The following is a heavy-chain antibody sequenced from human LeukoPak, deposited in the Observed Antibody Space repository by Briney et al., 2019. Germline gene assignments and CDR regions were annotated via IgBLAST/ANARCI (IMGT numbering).Heavy chain of an antibody. J-gene: IGHJ5*02. V-gene: IGHV1-2*02. CDR1: GYTFTDYY. CDR3: ARARNAYCAGDCLTWFDP. D-gene: IGHD2-21*02. CDR2: INPNNGGT. Sequence: GASVKVSCKASGYTFTDYYIHWVRQAPGQGLEWMGWINPNNGGTKYAQKFQGRVTMTRDTSISTAYMELSSLRSDDTAVYYCARARNAYCAGDCLTWFDPWGQGTLVSVSS.